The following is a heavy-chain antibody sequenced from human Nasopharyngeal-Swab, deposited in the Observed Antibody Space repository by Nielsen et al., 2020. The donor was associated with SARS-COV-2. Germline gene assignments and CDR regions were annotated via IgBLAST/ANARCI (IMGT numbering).Heavy chain of an antibody. CDR1: GFTVSSHA. Sequence: GESLKISCAASGFTVSSHAMSWVRQAPGKGLEWVSVISGSGGSTYYADSVKGRFTISRDNSKNTLYLQMNSLRGDDTAVYYCTRDIGGQYGFWGQGNLVTVSS. D-gene: IGHD4-11*01. J-gene: IGHJ4*02. CDR2: ISGSGGST. CDR3: TRDIGGQYGF. V-gene: IGHV3-23*01.